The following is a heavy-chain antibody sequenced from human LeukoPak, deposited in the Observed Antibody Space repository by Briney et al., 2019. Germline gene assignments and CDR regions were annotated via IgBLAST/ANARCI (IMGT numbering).Heavy chain of an antibody. Sequence: GGSLRLSCAASGFTFSSYAMSWVRQAPGKGLEWVSAISGSGGSTYYADSVKGRFTISRDNSKNTLYLQMNSLRAEDTAVYYCAKDLDSSGYYYYFGYWGQGTLVTVSS. D-gene: IGHD3-22*01. J-gene: IGHJ4*02. V-gene: IGHV3-23*01. CDR1: GFTFSSYA. CDR3: AKDLDSSGYYYYFGY. CDR2: ISGSGGST.